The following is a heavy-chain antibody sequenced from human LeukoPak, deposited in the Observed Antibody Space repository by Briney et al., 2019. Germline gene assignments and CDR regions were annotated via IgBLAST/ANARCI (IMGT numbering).Heavy chain of an antibody. V-gene: IGHV4-39*07. CDR3: ARVLTYCVTDCYSRWFDP. J-gene: IGHJ5*02. CDR1: GGSISSSSYY. D-gene: IGHD2-21*02. CDR2: IYYSGST. Sequence: SETLSLTCTVSGGSISSSSYYWGWIRQPPGKGLEWIGSIYYSGSTYYNPSLKSRVTISVDTSKNQFSLKLSSVTAADTAVYYCARVLTYCVTDCYSRWFDPWGQGTLVTVSS.